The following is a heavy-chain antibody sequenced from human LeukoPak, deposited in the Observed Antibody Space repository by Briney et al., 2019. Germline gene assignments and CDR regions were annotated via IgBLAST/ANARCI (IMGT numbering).Heavy chain of an antibody. CDR2: IIPILGIA. Sequence: SVKVSCKASGGTFSSYAISWVRQAPGQGLEWMGRIIPILGIANYAQKFQGRVTITADKSTSTAYMELRSLRSDDTAVYYCARDRIVVVPGYMDVWGKGTTVTVSS. J-gene: IGHJ6*03. CDR1: GGTFSSYA. CDR3: ARDRIVVVPGYMDV. V-gene: IGHV1-69*04. D-gene: IGHD2-2*01.